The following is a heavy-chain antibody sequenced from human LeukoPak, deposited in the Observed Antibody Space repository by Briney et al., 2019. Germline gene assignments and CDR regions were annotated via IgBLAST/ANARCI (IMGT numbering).Heavy chain of an antibody. V-gene: IGHV4-59*12. CDR2: TYNSGST. D-gene: IGHD2-2*02. CDR3: ARGGYPRYCSSTSCYKGYYYYGMDV. J-gene: IGHJ6*02. Sequence: SETLSLTCTVSGGSISIYYWSWIRQPPGKGLGWIGYTYNSGSTNYNPSLKSRVTISVDTSKNQFSLKLSSVTAADTAVYYCARGGYPRYCSSTSCYKGYYYYGMDVWGQGTTVTVSS. CDR1: GGSISIYY.